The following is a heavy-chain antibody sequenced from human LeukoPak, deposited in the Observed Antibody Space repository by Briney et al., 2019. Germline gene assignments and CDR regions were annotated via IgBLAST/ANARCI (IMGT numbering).Heavy chain of an antibody. CDR3: ATKQWLAPPPDS. J-gene: IGHJ4*02. D-gene: IGHD6-19*01. V-gene: IGHV3-74*01. Sequence: GGSLRLSCAASGFTFSKYWMLWVRQAPGKGLESVSRINTDGTVTTYADSVKGRFTVSSDNADNTMFLQMNSVRDEDTAVYYCATKQWLAPPPDSWGQGTPVTVSS. CDR2: INTDGTVT. CDR1: GFTFSKYW.